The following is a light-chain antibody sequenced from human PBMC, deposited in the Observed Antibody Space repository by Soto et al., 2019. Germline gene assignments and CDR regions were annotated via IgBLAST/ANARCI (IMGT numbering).Light chain of an antibody. CDR1: QSVSSN. CDR2: GAS. CDR3: QRYNNWPPA. V-gene: IGKV3-15*01. J-gene: IGKJ1*01. Sequence: EILMTQSPATLSVSPGERATLSCRASQSVSSNLAWNQQKPGQAPRLLIFGASTRATGLPARFSVSGSRTEFTLTISNLQSEDFALYYCQRYNNWPPAFGQGNTVEVK.